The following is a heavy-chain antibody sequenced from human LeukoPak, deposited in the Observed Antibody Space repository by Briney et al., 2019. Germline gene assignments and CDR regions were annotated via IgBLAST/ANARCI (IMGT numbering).Heavy chain of an antibody. CDR2: IISSGGTI. CDR3: ARDFSNAFDI. Sequence: GSLRLSCAASGFSFNSYSMNWVRQAPAKGLEWLSFIISSGGTIYYADSVKGRFTISRDNVENSLYLQMNSLRDEDTAVYYCARDFSNAFDIWGQGTMVTVSS. D-gene: IGHD2/OR15-2a*01. J-gene: IGHJ3*02. CDR1: GFSFNSYS. V-gene: IGHV3-48*02.